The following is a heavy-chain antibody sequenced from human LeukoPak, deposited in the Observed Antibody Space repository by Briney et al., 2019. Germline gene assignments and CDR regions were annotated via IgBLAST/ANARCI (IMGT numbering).Heavy chain of an antibody. CDR1: GYTYTNYG. CDR2: ISAYDGNT. Sequence: GASVKVSCKTSGYTYTNYGLSWVRQAPGQGLEWMGWISAYDGNTNYAQKFQDRVTMTTNTSTTTVYMELRSLTSDDTAVYHCARDQSPGLFDYWGQGTLVSVSS. J-gene: IGHJ4*02. V-gene: IGHV1-18*01. CDR3: ARDQSPGLFDY.